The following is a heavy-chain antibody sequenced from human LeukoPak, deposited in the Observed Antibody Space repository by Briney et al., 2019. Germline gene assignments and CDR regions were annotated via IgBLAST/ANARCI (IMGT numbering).Heavy chain of an antibody. J-gene: IGHJ4*02. CDR2: IYYSGST. V-gene: IGHV4-59*08. CDR1: GGSISSYY. Sequence: SETLSLTCTVSGGSISSYYWSWIRPPPGKGLEWIGYIYYSGSTNYNPSLKSRVTISVDTSKNQFSLKLSSVTAADTAVYYCARHGYSYGYVYWGQGTLVTVSS. CDR3: ARHGYSYGYVY. D-gene: IGHD5-18*01.